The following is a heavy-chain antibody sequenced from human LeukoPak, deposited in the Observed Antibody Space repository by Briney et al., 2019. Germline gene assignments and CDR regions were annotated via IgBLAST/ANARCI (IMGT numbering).Heavy chain of an antibody. D-gene: IGHD3-22*01. CDR1: GFTFSSHS. CDR2: IDSSSSSI. J-gene: IGHJ4*02. Sequence: GGSLRLSCAASGFTFSSHSMNWVRQAPGKGLEWISYIDSSSSSIYYADSVKGRFTISRDNAKNSLYLQINSLRAEDTAVYYCAKDREMNYYDSSQPFDYWGQGTLVTVSS. CDR3: AKDREMNYYDSSQPFDY. V-gene: IGHV3-48*01.